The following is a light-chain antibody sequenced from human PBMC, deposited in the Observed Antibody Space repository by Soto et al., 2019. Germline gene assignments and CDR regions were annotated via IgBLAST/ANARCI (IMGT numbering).Light chain of an antibody. CDR2: AAS. Sequence: DIQMTQSPSSLSASVGYRVTITCRASQSISSYLNWYQQKPGKAPKLLIYAASSLQSGVPSRFSGSGSGTDFTLTISSLQPEDFATYYCQQSYRNLYTFGQGTKLEIK. CDR3: QQSYRNLYT. V-gene: IGKV1-39*01. J-gene: IGKJ2*01. CDR1: QSISSY.